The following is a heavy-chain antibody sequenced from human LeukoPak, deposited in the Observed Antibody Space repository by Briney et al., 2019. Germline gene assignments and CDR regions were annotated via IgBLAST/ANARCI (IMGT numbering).Heavy chain of an antibody. D-gene: IGHD6-19*01. J-gene: IGHJ4*01. CDR1: GFTFSNSA. Sequence: GGSLRLSCVASGFTFSNSAMSWVRQAPGKGLEWVSTLSGSGITTYYADSVKGRFTISRDNSKNTLYLQMNSLRAEDTAVYYCAKGIYSSGWSYFDYWATEPWSPSPQ. V-gene: IGHV3-23*01. CDR2: LSGSGITT. CDR3: AKGIYSSGWSYFDY.